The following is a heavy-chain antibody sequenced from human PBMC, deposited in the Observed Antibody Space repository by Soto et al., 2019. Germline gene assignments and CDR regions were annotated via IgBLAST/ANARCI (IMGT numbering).Heavy chain of an antibody. CDR3: ARGPFRPSAMDV. CDR2: TIPALGKT. V-gene: IGHV1-69*10. D-gene: IGHD3-10*01. Sequence: ASVKVSCKTSGDNFKKNVFTWVRRAPGQGLEWMGGTIPALGKTHYIEKFQGRVTITVDDATRTVYMEVRDLTSEDTAIYYCARGPFRPSAMDVWGQGTTVTVSS. CDR1: GDNFKKNV. J-gene: IGHJ6*02.